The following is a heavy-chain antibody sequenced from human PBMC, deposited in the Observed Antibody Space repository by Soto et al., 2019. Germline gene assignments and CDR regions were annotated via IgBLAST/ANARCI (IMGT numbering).Heavy chain of an antibody. CDR3: ARERGDVAASGTEVYHYQYGMDV. CDR2: IYTSGST. CDR1: GDSISSYS. D-gene: IGHD6-13*01. V-gene: IGHV4-4*07. Sequence: PSETLSLTCTVYGDSISSYSWSWIRQPAGKGLEWIGHIYTSGSTIYNPSLKSRVTMSVDTSKNQYSLRLSSVTAADTAVYYCARERGDVAASGTEVYHYQYGMDVWGQGTTVTVSS. J-gene: IGHJ6*02.